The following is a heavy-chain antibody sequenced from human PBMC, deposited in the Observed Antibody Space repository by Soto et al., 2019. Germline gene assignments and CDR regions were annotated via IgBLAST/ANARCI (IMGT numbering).Heavy chain of an antibody. V-gene: IGHV1-18*01. Sequence: GASVKVSCKASGYTFTSYGISWVRQAPGQGLEWMGWISAYNGNANYAQKLQGRVTMTTDTSTSTAYMELRSLRSDDTAVYYCARDRSFTMVRGVKNPINYWGQGTLVTVSS. CDR1: GYTFTSYG. J-gene: IGHJ4*02. CDR2: ISAYNGNA. CDR3: ARDRSFTMVRGVKNPINY. D-gene: IGHD3-10*01.